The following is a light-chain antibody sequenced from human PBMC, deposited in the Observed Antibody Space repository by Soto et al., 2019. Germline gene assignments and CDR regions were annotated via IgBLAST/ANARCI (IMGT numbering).Light chain of an antibody. CDR1: SSDVGGYDY. CDR3: SSYTGSSTLV. V-gene: IGLV2-14*01. Sequence: QSVLTQPAYVSGSPGQSITISCTGTSSDVGGYDYVSWYQQHPGKAPKLMIYDVRDRPSGVSNRFSGSKSGNTASLTSSGLQAEDEADDYCSSYTGSSTLVFGGGTKLTVL. CDR2: DVR. J-gene: IGLJ2*01.